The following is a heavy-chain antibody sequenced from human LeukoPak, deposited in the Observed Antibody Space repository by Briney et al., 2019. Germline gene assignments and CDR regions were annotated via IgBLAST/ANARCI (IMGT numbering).Heavy chain of an antibody. D-gene: IGHD2-2*01. Sequence: ASVTVSCKASGYTFTGYYMHWVRQAPGQGFEWMGWINPSSGATKYSQKFQGRVTMTRDMSISTAYMELSRLRSDDTAVYYCANDLVAAAPFYTFDIWGQGTVVTVSS. CDR1: GYTFTGYY. J-gene: IGHJ3*02. CDR3: ANDLVAAAPFYTFDI. CDR2: INPSSGAT. V-gene: IGHV1-2*02.